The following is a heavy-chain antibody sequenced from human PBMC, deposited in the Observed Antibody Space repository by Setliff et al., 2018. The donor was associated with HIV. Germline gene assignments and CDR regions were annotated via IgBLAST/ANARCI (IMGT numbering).Heavy chain of an antibody. V-gene: IGHV4-4*08. CDR2: IHMNGNS. Sequence: KASETLSLTCSVFGGSIPGYHWCWIRQSPGKGLEWIGFIHMNGNSVYNPSRKSLVTLSGDASKNQFSLKLTSVTVADTAVYYCARVAVGGTGPDSWGQGTLVTVSS. CDR3: ARVAVGGTGPDS. D-gene: IGHD1-1*01. J-gene: IGHJ4*02. CDR1: GGSIPGYH.